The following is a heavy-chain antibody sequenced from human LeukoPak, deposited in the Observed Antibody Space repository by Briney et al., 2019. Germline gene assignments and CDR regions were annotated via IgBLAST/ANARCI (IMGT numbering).Heavy chain of an antibody. CDR3: ARDLREYYYGSGSPER. CDR2: IIPIFGTA. V-gene: IGHV1-69*05. D-gene: IGHD3-10*01. CDR1: GGTFSSYA. Sequence: SVKVSCKASGGTFSSYAISWVRQPPGQGLEWMGRIIPIFGTANYAQKFQGRVTITTDQSTSTPYMELSSLRSEDTAVYYCARDLREYYYGSGSPERWGQGTLVSVSS. J-gene: IGHJ4*02.